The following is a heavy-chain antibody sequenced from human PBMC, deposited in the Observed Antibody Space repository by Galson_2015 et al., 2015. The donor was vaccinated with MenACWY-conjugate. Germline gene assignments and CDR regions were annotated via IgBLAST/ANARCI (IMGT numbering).Heavy chain of an antibody. J-gene: IGHJ6*02. CDR1: GSSFASYW. D-gene: IGHD1-26*01. CDR2: ISPIDFKT. V-gene: IGHV5-51*01. CDR3: ARHPPGGRGMDV. Sequence: QSGAEVTKPGESLEISWKGSGSSFASYWIGWVRQVPGQGLVWVGLISPIDFKTRYRPAFDCRGTIFAAHSFTTAYLQWNILWDSDTAMYYCARHPPGGRGMDVWGQGTTVTVSS.